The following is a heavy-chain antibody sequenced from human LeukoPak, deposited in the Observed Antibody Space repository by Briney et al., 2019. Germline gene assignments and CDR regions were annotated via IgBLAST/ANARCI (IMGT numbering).Heavy chain of an antibody. CDR2: INPNSGGT. CDR1: GYTFTGYY. J-gene: IGHJ6*02. Sequence: ASVKVSCKASGYTFTGYYMHWVRQAPGQGLEWMGWINPNSGGTNYAQKFQGWVTMTRDTSISTAYMELSSLRSEDTAVYYCARDNYDILTGYYLYYYYYGMDVWGQGTTVTVSS. V-gene: IGHV1-2*04. D-gene: IGHD3-9*01. CDR3: ARDNYDILTGYYLYYYYYGMDV.